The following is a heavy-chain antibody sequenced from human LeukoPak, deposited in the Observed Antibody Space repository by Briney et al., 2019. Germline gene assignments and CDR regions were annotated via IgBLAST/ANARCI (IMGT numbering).Heavy chain of an antibody. V-gene: IGHV4-59*08. J-gene: IGHJ3*02. Sequence: SETLSLTCTVSGGSMSPFYWSWIRQSPGKGLEWIGSSYYSGGTNYNPSLKSRATISVDTSKNQFSLELSPVIAADTAVYYCAVNSTKHTFDIWGQGTMVTVSS. D-gene: IGHD1-1*01. CDR1: GGSMSPFY. CDR2: SYYSGGT. CDR3: AVNSTKHTFDI.